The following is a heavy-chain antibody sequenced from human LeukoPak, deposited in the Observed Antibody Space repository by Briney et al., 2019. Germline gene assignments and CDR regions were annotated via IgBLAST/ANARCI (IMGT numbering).Heavy chain of an antibody. Sequence: PGGSLRLSCAASGFTSSSYGMHWVRQAPGKGLEWVAFIRYDGSNKYYADSVKGRFTISRDNSKNTLYLQMNSLRAEDTAVYYCAREEDGNYYYYYYMDVWGKGTTVTVSS. J-gene: IGHJ6*03. CDR1: GFTSSSYG. CDR2: IRYDGSNK. V-gene: IGHV3-30*02. CDR3: AREEDGNYYYYYYMDV.